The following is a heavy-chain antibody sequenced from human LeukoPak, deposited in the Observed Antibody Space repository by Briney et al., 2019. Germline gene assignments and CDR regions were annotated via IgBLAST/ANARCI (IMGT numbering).Heavy chain of an antibody. V-gene: IGHV3-23*01. CDR2: ISGSGGST. D-gene: IGHD3-9*01. Sequence: GGSLRLSCAASGFTFSTYAMSWVRQAPGQGLEWVSAISGSGGSTYYADSVKGPFTISRDNSKNTLYLQMNSLRAEDTAVYYCANYYDILTGNNWFDPWGQGTLVTVSS. CDR3: ANYYDILTGNNWFDP. CDR1: GFTFSTYA. J-gene: IGHJ5*02.